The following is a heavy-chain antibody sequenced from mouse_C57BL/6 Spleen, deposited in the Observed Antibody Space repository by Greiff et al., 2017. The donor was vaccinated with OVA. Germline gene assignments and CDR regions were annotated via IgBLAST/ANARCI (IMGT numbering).Heavy chain of an antibody. J-gene: IGHJ2*01. D-gene: IGHD4-1*01. CDR3: ARWEQTGTETYLDY. Sequence: LQQSGAELVRPGASVKMSCKASGYTFTSYNMHWVKQTPRQGLEWIGAIYPGNGDTSYNQKFKGKATLTVDKSSSTAYMQLSSLTSEDSAVYFGARWEQTGTETYLDYWGQGTTLTVSS. CDR2: IYPGNGDT. CDR1: GYTFTSYN. V-gene: IGHV1-12*01.